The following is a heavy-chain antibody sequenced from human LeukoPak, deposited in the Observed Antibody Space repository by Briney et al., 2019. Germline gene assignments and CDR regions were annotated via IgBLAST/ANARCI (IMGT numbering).Heavy chain of an antibody. CDR2: ISWNSGSI. Sequence: PGGSLRLSCAASGFTFDDYAMHWVRQAPGKGLEWISGISWNSGSIGYADSVKGRFTISRDNAKNSLYLQMNSLRAEDMALYYCAKDKVGVGPDAFDIWGQGTMVTVSS. CDR3: AKDKVGVGPDAFDI. CDR1: GFTFDDYA. V-gene: IGHV3-9*03. J-gene: IGHJ3*02. D-gene: IGHD2-15*01.